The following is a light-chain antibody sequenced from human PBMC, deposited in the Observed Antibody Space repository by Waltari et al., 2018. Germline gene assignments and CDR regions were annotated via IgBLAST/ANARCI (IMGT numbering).Light chain of an antibody. V-gene: IGKV3-20*01. CDR1: QSVGSNY. Sequence: EIVLTQSPGTLSLSPGERVTLSCRASQSVGSNYLAWYQQKPGQAPRLLIYDASSRATGIPDRFSGSGSGTDFTLTISRLEPEDFAVYHCQQYGNSPLTFGGGTKVEIK. CDR2: DAS. J-gene: IGKJ4*01. CDR3: QQYGNSPLT.